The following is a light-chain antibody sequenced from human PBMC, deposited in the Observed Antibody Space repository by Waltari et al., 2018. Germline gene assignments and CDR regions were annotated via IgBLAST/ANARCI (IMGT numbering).Light chain of an antibody. V-gene: IGLV2-14*01. CDR2: DFT. CDR3: SSYTSSNTWV. J-gene: IGLJ3*02. Sequence: QSALPQPASVSGSPGQSITISCTGTSSAVGGYKYVSWYQQHPGKAPKLMIYDFTKRPSAVSNRFSGSKSGNTVSLTISGLQAEDEADYYCSSYTSSNTWVFGGGTKLTVL. CDR1: SSAVGGYKY.